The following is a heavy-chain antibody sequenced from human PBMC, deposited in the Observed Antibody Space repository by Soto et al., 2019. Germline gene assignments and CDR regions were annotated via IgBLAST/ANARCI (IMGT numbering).Heavy chain of an antibody. CDR2: ISGDGAAT. V-gene: IGHV3-23*01. CDR1: GFTFSNYA. Sequence: EVQLLESGGRLVRPGESLRLSCVASGFTFSNYAMSWVRQTPGRGLEWVSAISGDGAATYFANFLRGRFIISRDNSRNTLYLQIDTMRGEDTAIYYCAKVSSSGWDFHYWGQGTPVTVSS. CDR3: AKVSSSGWDFHY. D-gene: IGHD6-19*01. J-gene: IGHJ1*01.